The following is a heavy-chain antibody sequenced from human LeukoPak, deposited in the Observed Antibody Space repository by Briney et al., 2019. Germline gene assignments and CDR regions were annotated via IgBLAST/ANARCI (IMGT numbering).Heavy chain of an antibody. CDR1: GFTFSGFW. CDR2: INSDGSEG. D-gene: IGHD6-13*01. Sequence: GGSLRLSCAVSGFTFSGFWMSWSRQAPGKGLEWVASINSDGSEGYYADVVKGRFTISRDNAKNSLYLQINSLRAEDTAVYYCARYSSSWSTPTNNWFDPWGQGTLVTVSS. J-gene: IGHJ5*02. V-gene: IGHV3-7*03. CDR3: ARYSSSWSTPTNNWFDP.